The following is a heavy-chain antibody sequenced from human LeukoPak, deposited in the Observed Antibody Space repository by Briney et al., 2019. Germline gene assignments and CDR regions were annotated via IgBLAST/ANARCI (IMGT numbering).Heavy chain of an antibody. Sequence: SETLSLTCAVYGGSFSGYYWSWVRQPPGKGLEWIGEINHSGSTNYNPSLKSRVTISVDTSKNQFSLKLSSVTAADTAVYYCAERGCSSTSCYPNWFDPWGQGTLVTVSS. CDR1: GGSFSGYY. CDR3: AERGCSSTSCYPNWFDP. V-gene: IGHV4-34*01. CDR2: INHSGST. J-gene: IGHJ5*02. D-gene: IGHD2-2*01.